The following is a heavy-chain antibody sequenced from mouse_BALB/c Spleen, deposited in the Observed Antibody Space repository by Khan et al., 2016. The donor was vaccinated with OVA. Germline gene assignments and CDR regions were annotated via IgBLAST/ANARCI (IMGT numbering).Heavy chain of an antibody. D-gene: IGHD3-2*01. V-gene: IGHV1S81*02. J-gene: IGHJ3*01. CDR1: GYTFTSYY. CDR3: TGRGTARSTRWFTC. CDR2: INPSNGGT. Sequence: QVRLQQSGAELVKPGASVKLSCKASGYTFTSYYMYWLKQRPGQGLEWLGEINPSNGGTNFNEKFKSQATLTVDNSSSTAYMQLSSLTSEDSAVYYCTGRGTARSTRWFTCWGQCTLVTVTA.